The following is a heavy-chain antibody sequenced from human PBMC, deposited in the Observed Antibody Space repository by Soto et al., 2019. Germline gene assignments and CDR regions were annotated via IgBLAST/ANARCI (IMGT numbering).Heavy chain of an antibody. D-gene: IGHD6-19*01. CDR2: IYNSGST. V-gene: IGHV4-59*11. CDR3: ARGGSAWSNDY. CDR1: GGSMSSQY. J-gene: IGHJ4*02. Sequence: QVQLQESGPGLVKPSETLSLTCTVSGGSMSSQYWGWIRQPPGKGLEWIGYIYNSGSTNSNPSLKSRVTISVETSKNQFSRKLSSVTAADTAVYYCARGGSAWSNDYWGQGALVTVSS.